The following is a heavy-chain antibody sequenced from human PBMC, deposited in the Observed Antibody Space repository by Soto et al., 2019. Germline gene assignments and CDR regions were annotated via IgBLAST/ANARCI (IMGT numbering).Heavy chain of an antibody. CDR2: IYYSGST. CDR3: ARHGGVDTFLEYYFDY. V-gene: IGHV4-39*01. CDR1: GGSISSSSYY. D-gene: IGHD3-3*01. J-gene: IGHJ4*02. Sequence: SETLSLTCTVSGGSISSSSYYWGWIRQPPGKGLEWIGSIYYSGSTYYNPSLKSRVTISVDTSKNQFSLKLSSVTAADTAVYYCARHGGVDTFLEYYFDYWGQGTLVTVSS.